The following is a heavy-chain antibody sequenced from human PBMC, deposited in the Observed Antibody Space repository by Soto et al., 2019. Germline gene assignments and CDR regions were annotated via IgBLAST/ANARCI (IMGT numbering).Heavy chain of an antibody. CDR2: MDSTSTYI. D-gene: IGHD6-19*01. CDR1: GFSFSTYS. J-gene: IGHJ4*02. Sequence: EVQLVESGGGLVKPGGSLRLSCAASGFSFSTYSMNWLRQAPGKGLEWVSSMDSTSTYIYYADSLKGRFTISRDNAKNSLYLQLNSLAVEETVVYYCARKVVGIPVWDYWGQGTLVTVSS. V-gene: IGHV3-21*01. CDR3: ARKVVGIPVWDY.